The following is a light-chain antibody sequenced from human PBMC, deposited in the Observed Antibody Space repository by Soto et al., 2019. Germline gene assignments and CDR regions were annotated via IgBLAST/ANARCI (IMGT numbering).Light chain of an antibody. J-gene: IGKJ1*01. CDR1: QSVRSN. CDR3: QQYDNWPRT. V-gene: IGKV3-15*01. CDR2: DAS. Sequence: ETVLTQSPATLSLSPGERATLSCRASQSVRSNLAWYQQKPGQPPRLLIYDASTRATGIPSRFSGSGSGTEFTLTISSLKSEDFAVYYCQQYDNWPRTFGQGTKVDIK.